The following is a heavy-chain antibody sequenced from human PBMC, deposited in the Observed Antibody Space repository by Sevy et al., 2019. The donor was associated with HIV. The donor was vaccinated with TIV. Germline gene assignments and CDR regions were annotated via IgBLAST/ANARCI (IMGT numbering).Heavy chain of an antibody. V-gene: IGHV4-59*08. D-gene: IGHD1-26*01. CDR3: AGENAWGRGYS. CDR1: GGSITSLY. Sequence: SETLSLTCTVSGGSITSLYWNWIRQPTGKGLEWIANIYYNGHINYNPSLKSRVTLSLDTSKNQFSLRLGSVTAADTAMYYCAGENAWGRGYSWGQGTLVTVSS. J-gene: IGHJ4*02. CDR2: IYYNGHI.